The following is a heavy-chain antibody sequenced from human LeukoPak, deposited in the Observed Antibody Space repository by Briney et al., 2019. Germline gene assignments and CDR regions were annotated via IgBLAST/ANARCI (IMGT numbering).Heavy chain of an antibody. CDR2: INPNSGGT. J-gene: IGHJ4*02. CDR1: GYTFTGYY. V-gene: IGHV1-2*06. D-gene: IGHD3-10*01. Sequence: ASVKVSRKASGYTFTGYYMHWVRQAPGQGLEWMGRINPNSGGTNYAQKFQGRVTMTRDTSINTAYMELSRLRSDDTAVYYCARAPPDYYGSGSFPDFDYWGQGTLVTVSS. CDR3: ARAPPDYYGSGSFPDFDY.